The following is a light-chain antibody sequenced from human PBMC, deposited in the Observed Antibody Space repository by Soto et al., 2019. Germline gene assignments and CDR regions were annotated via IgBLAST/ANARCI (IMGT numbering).Light chain of an antibody. Sequence: DIQMTQSPSTLSASVGDRVTITCRASQSISSWLAWYQQKPGKAPKLLIYDASSLESGVPSRFRGSGSGTEFTLTISSLQPDDFATYYCQQYNSYCTFGQGTKVEIK. V-gene: IGKV1-5*01. J-gene: IGKJ1*01. CDR1: QSISSW. CDR3: QQYNSYCT. CDR2: DAS.